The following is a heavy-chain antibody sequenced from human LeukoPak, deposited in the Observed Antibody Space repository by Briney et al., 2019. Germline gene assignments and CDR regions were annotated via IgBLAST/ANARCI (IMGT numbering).Heavy chain of an antibody. CDR3: AKDMGLRYFEYAFDI. CDR2: INPSGGST. Sequence: ASVKVSCKASGYTFTSYYMHWVRQAPGQGLEWMGIINPSGGSTSYAQKFQGRVTMTRDTSTSTVYMELSSLRAEDTALYYCAKDMGLRYFEYAFDIWGQGTMVTVSS. CDR1: GYTFTSYY. V-gene: IGHV1-46*01. D-gene: IGHD3-9*01. J-gene: IGHJ3*02.